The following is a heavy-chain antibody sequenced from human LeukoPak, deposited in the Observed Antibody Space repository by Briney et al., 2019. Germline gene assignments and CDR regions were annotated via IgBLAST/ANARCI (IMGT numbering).Heavy chain of an antibody. CDR2: ISSSGSAI. CDR3: AKDLHGYSSSWRFVNYFDY. J-gene: IGHJ4*02. V-gene: IGHV3-11*04. CDR1: GFTFSDYY. Sequence: PGGSLRLSCAASGFTFSDYYMSWIRQAPEKGLEWVSYISSSGSAIYYADSVKGRFTISRDNAKNSLYLQMNSLRAEDTAVYYCAKDLHGYSSSWRFVNYFDYWGQGTLVTVSS. D-gene: IGHD6-13*01.